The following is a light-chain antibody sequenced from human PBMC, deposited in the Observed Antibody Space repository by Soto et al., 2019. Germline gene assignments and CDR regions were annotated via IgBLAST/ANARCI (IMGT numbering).Light chain of an antibody. Sequence: DIQMTQSPSTLSASVGDRVTITCRASQSISNWLAWYQQKPGKAPNLLIYRASNLKSGVPSRFSGSGSGTEFTLTISSLQPDDFGTYYCQQFDSWPLTFGGGTKLGIK. J-gene: IGKJ4*01. V-gene: IGKV1-5*03. CDR2: RAS. CDR1: QSISNW. CDR3: QQFDSWPLT.